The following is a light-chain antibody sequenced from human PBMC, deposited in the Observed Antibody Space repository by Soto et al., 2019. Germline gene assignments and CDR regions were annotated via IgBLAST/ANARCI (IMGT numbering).Light chain of an antibody. V-gene: IGKV2-30*01. CDR1: QSLVYSNGNTY. J-gene: IGKJ1*01. CDR2: KVS. Sequence: DVVMTQSPLSLPVTLGQPASISCSSSQSLVYSNGNTYLHWFQQSPGQSPRRLIYKVSNRDSGVPDRFSGSVSGTDFTLRINRVEAEDVGVYYCLQGTHWPPTFGQGTKVEI. CDR3: LQGTHWPPT.